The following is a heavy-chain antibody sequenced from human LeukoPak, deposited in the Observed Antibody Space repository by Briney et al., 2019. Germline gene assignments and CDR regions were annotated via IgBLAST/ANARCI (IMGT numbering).Heavy chain of an antibody. CDR1: GFAFSSYA. CDR2: ISNDGTNK. D-gene: IGHD4-11*01. Sequence: GGSLRPSCAAPGFAFSSYALNWVRQAPGKGLEWVAVISNDGTNKFYADSVRGRFTIPRDNSKNTVFLQLNSLRPEDTAVYYCARDNDTDYTSSPGWFDTWGQGTLVTVSS. J-gene: IGHJ5*02. V-gene: IGHV3-30*01. CDR3: ARDNDTDYTSSPGWFDT.